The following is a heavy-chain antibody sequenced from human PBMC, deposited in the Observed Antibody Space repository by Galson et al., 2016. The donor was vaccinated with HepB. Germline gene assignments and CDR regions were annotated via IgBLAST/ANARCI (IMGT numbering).Heavy chain of an antibody. CDR2: INGDSSLA. Sequence: SLRLSCAASGFSIRNWWINWIRQTPGKGLQWVSRINGDSSLATYADSVRGRLTISRDNAKNKVFLEMNSLRAEDTAIYYCAKTDWMDPWGQGARVTVSS. V-gene: IGHV3-74*03. CDR1: GFSIRNWW. CDR3: AKTDWMDP. J-gene: IGHJ5*02.